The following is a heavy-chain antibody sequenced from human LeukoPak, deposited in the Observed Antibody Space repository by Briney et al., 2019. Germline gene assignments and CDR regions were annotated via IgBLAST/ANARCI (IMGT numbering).Heavy chain of an antibody. D-gene: IGHD3-22*01. CDR3: ARWDGGYYKFDY. V-gene: IGHV4-59*01. CDR2: IYYSGST. J-gene: IGHJ4*02. Sequence: SETLSLTCTVSGGSISSYYWSWIRQPPGKGLEWIGYIYYSGSTNYNPSLKSRVTISVDTSKNQFSLKLSSVTAADTAVYYCARWDGGYYKFDYWGQGTLVTVSS. CDR1: GGSISSYY.